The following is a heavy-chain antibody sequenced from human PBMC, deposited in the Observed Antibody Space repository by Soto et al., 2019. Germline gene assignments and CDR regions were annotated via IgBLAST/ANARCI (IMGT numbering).Heavy chain of an antibody. CDR1: GGTFIDHG. CDR3: AKRNLANDDIVNCHSPFDD. Sequence: GGSQRPPCSAAGGTFIDHGRHRVRKAPGKGLEWVAVIWYRGGITYYADSVKGRFTIPRDNSKKTLYLQMNSLRAEDTAVYYCAKRNLANDDIVNCHSPFDDWGQGTLVTVSS. J-gene: IGHJ4*02. CDR2: IWYRGGIT. V-gene: IGHV3-33*06. D-gene: IGHD2-15*01.